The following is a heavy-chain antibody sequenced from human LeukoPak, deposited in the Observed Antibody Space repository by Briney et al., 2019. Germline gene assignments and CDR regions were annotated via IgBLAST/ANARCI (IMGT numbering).Heavy chain of an antibody. V-gene: IGHV4-59*10. CDR1: GGSFSGYY. Sequence: SEALSLTCAVYGGSFSGYYWSWIRQPAGKGLEWIGRIYTSGSTNYNPSLKSRVTMSVDTSKNQFSLRLSSVTAADTAVYYCARATSYDFWSGYSEKFDYWGQGTLVTVSS. CDR2: IYTSGST. D-gene: IGHD3-3*01. J-gene: IGHJ4*02. CDR3: ARATSYDFWSGYSEKFDY.